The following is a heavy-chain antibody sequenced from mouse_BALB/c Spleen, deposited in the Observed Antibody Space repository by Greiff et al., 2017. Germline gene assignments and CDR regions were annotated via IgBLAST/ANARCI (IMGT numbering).Heavy chain of an antibody. D-gene: IGHD1-1*01. CDR2: ISSGGSYT. CDR3: ARQDYGSPDWYFDV. V-gene: IGHV5-6*02. Sequence: DVKLQESGGDLVKPGGSLKLSCAASGFTFSSYGMSWVRQTPDKRLEWVATISSGGSYTYYPDSVKGRFTISRDNAKNTLYLQMSSLKSEDKAMYYCARQDYGSPDWYFDVWGAGTTVTVSS. J-gene: IGHJ1*01. CDR1: GFTFSSYG.